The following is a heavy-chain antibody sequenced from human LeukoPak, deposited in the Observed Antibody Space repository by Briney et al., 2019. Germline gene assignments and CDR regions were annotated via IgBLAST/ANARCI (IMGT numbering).Heavy chain of an antibody. D-gene: IGHD2-15*01. V-gene: IGHV3-72*01. CDR3: VRVREGGAFDI. J-gene: IGHJ3*02. CDR1: GFTFSDHY. Sequence: AGGSLRLSGAASGFTFSDHYMDWVRQAPGRGLQWVGRTRNKANSYTPDYAASVRGRFSIPRDDSKNSLYLQMNSLKTEDTAVYYCVRVREGGAFDIWGQGTMVTVSS. CDR2: TRNKANSYTP.